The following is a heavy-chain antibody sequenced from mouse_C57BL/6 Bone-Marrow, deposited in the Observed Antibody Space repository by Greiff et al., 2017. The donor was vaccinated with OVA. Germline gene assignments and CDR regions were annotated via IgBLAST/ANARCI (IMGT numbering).Heavy chain of an antibody. Sequence: EVQLQQSGTVLARPGASVKMSCKTSGYTFTSYWMHWVKQRPGQGLEWIGAIYPGNSDTSYNQKLKGKAKLTAVTSASTAYMELSSLTNEDSSVYYCTNDFITTVVDYWGQGTTLTVSS. CDR1: GYTFTSYW. D-gene: IGHD1-1*01. CDR3: TNDFITTVVDY. J-gene: IGHJ2*01. V-gene: IGHV1-5*01. CDR2: IYPGNSDT.